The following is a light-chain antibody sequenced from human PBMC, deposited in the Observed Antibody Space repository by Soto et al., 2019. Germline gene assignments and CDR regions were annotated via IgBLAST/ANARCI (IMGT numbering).Light chain of an antibody. CDR3: CSYAGSSV. CDR2: EGS. Sequence: QSVLTQPASVSGSPGQSITISCTGTSSDVGSYNLVSWYQQHPGKAPKLMIYEGSKRPSGVSNRFSGSKSGNTASLTISGLQAVDQADYYCCSYAGSSVFGGGTTLTVL. J-gene: IGLJ2*01. CDR1: SSDVGSYNL. V-gene: IGLV2-23*01.